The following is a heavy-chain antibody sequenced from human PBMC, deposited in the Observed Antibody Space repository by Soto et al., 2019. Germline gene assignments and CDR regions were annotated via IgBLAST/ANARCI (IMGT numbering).Heavy chain of an antibody. CDR3: AKYRIPGTPCYYGMDV. D-gene: IGHD1-7*01. Sequence: SLRLSCAASGFTFSSYGMHWVRQAPGKGLEWVAVISYDGSNKYYADSVKGRFTISRDNSKNTLYLQMNSLRAEDTAVYYCAKYRIPGTPCYYGMDVCGQWTTVTVSS. V-gene: IGHV3-30*18. J-gene: IGHJ6*02. CDR2: ISYDGSNK. CDR1: GFTFSSYG.